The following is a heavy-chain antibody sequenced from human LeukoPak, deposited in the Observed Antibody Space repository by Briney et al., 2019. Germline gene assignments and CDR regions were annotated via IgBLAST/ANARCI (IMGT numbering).Heavy chain of an antibody. D-gene: IGHD3-10*01. CDR1: GGSFSGYY. Sequence: PSETLSLTCAVYGGSFSGYYWSWISQPPGKELEWIGEINHSGSTNYNPSLKSRVTISVDTSKNQFSLKLSSVTAADTAVYYCARGGITMVRGVFGYYYYGMDVWGKGTTVTVSS. J-gene: IGHJ6*04. CDR2: INHSGST. V-gene: IGHV4-34*01. CDR3: ARGGITMVRGVFGYYYYGMDV.